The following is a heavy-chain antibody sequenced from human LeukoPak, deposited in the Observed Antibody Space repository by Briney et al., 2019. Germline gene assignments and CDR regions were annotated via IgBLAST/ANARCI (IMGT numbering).Heavy chain of an antibody. CDR3: AREPSSGWYDYYYMDV. CDR1: GFTFSNFW. J-gene: IGHJ6*03. D-gene: IGHD6-19*01. CDR2: VQQDGSEK. V-gene: IGHV3-7*01. Sequence: PGGSLRLSCAASGFTFSNFWMSWVRQAPGKGLEWVANVQQDGSEKYYVDSVKGRFTISRDNAKNSLYLQMNSLRAEDTAVYYCAREPSSGWYDYYYMDVWGKGTTVTVSS.